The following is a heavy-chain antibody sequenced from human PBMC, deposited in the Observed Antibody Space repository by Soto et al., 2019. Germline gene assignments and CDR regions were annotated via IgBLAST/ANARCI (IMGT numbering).Heavy chain of an antibody. CDR1: GFTFSSYS. Sequence: GGSLRLSCAASGFTFSSYSMNWVRQAPGKGLDWISYISASTSSIYYAEYVQGRFTISRDNAKNSLYLQMNSLRAEDSAIYYCVRGNYEKSIDYWGQGTL. CDR3: VRGNYEKSIDY. D-gene: IGHD3-22*01. V-gene: IGHV3-48*01. J-gene: IGHJ4*02. CDR2: ISASTSSI.